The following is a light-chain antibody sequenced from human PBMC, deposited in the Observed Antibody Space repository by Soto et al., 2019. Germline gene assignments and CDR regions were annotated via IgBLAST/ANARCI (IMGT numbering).Light chain of an antibody. J-gene: IGLJ1*01. CDR1: SSDVGGYNY. CDR3: ASFTSNSHYV. Sequence: QSALTQPASVSGSPGQSITISCTGTSSDVGGYNYVSWYQQHSGKAPKLMIYHVTNRPSGVSDRFSGSKSGNTASLTISGLQAEDEADYYCASFTSNSHYVFGAGTKLTV. V-gene: IGLV2-14*03. CDR2: HVT.